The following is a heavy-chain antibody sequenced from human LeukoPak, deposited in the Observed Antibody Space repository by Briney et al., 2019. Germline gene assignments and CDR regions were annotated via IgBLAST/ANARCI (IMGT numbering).Heavy chain of an antibody. J-gene: IGHJ3*02. CDR2: IYPGDCDT. CDR3: ARQGGGYYDSSGYYGYAFDI. Sequence: GESLKISWKGSGYSFTSYWIGWVRQMPGKGLEWMGIIYPGDCDTRYSTSFQGQVTLSADKSISTAFFQWSRLKASDTARYYCARQGGGYYDSSGYYGYAFDIWGQGTMVTVSS. CDR1: GYSFTSYW. D-gene: IGHD3-22*01. V-gene: IGHV5-51*01.